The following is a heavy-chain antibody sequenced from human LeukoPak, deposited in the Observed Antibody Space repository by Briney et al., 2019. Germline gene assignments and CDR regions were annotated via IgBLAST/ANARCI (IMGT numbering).Heavy chain of an antibody. D-gene: IGHD3-10*01. J-gene: IGHJ6*02. V-gene: IGHV7-4-1*02. CDR1: GYTFTSYA. Sequence: ASVKVSCKASGYTFTSYAMNWVRQAPGQGLEWMGWINTNTGNPTYAQGFTGRFVFSLDTSVSTAYLQISSLKAEDTAVYYCARDGSTMVRGVRIDPRSGMDVWGQGTTVTVSS. CDR2: INTNTGNP. CDR3: ARDGSTMVRGVRIDPRSGMDV.